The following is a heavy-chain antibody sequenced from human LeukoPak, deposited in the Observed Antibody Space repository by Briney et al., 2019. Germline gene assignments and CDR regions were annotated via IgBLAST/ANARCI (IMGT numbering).Heavy chain of an antibody. Sequence: GGSLRLSCGASGFTFRNHWMHWVRQTPGKGLVWVSRISSDGSSTTYADSVKGRFTISRDNAKNTLYLQMNNLRAEDTAMYYCARDQRVTGRPDIDYWGQGTLVIVSS. D-gene: IGHD6-6*01. J-gene: IGHJ4*02. V-gene: IGHV3-74*03. CDR3: ARDQRVTGRPDIDY. CDR2: ISSDGSST. CDR1: GFTFRNHW.